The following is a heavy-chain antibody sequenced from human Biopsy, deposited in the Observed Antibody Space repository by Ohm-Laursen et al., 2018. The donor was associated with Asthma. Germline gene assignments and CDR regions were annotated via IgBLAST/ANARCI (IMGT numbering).Heavy chain of an antibody. CDR2: VHSTGST. CDR1: PGSINDYY. CDR3: VRATSTWSQSGPHYFDH. Sequence: GTLSLTCTVSPGSINDYYWNWIRQFPGKGLEWIGYVHSTGSTRFNPSLKSRLTISVDTSVDQVSLKLTSVTAADTAVNYCVRATSTWSQSGPHYFDHWGQGTLVTVSS. D-gene: IGHD6-13*01. J-gene: IGHJ4*02. V-gene: IGHV4-59*01.